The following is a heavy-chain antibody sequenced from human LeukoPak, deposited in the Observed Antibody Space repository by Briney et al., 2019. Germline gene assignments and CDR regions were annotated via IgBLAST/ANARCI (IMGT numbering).Heavy chain of an antibody. CDR3: ARLDYYDSSAYYVGEGFNY. D-gene: IGHD3-22*01. V-gene: IGHV1-2*02. Sequence: AASVKLSCKASGYTFTGYDMHWGRQAPGQGLEWLGWINPNSGGTNYAQKFQGRVTMTRDTSISTAYMELSRLRSDDTAVYYCARLDYYDSSAYYVGEGFNYGGRGTLVTVSS. J-gene: IGHJ4*02. CDR2: INPNSGGT. CDR1: GYTFTGYD.